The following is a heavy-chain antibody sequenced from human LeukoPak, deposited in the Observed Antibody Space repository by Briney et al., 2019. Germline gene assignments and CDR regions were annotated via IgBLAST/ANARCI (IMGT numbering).Heavy chain of an antibody. V-gene: IGHV4-39*01. CDR3: SRLDIHQDEVDY. J-gene: IGHJ4*02. CDR2: ISYSANT. Sequence: QTLSLVQSLAGGSISSSSYDSGWIREPPGKGLGWIGIISYSANTYYNPSLKSRITISVDTSKNQFSLKLTSVTAADTAVYYCSRLDIHQDEVDYWGQGPLVTVSS. D-gene: IGHD2-2*03. CDR1: GGSISSSSYD.